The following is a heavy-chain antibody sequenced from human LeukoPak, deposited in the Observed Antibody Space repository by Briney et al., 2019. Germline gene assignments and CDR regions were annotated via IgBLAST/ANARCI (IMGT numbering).Heavy chain of an antibody. CDR1: GFTFNTYA. J-gene: IGHJ4*02. V-gene: IGHV3-23*01. CDR2: ITGSSGTT. D-gene: IGHD1-26*01. CDR3: AREGWVGAIVYFDY. Sequence: GGSLRLSCLVSGFTFNTYAMSWVRQAPGKGLEWVSAITGSSGTTYYADSVKGRFTISRDNSKNTLYLQMNSLRAEDTAVYYCAREGWVGAIVYFDYWGQGTLVTVSS.